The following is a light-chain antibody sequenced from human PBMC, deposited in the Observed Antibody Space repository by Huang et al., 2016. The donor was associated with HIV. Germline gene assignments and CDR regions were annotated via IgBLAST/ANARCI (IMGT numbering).Light chain of an antibody. J-gene: IGKJ3*01. CDR2: AAS. Sequence: IQLTQSPSSLSASVGDRVTIACRASQDISSNLAWYQQKPGKAPNLLIYAASTLESGVPSRFSGGGSGTDFTLTINNLQPEDFATYYCLQLNSYPVTFGPGTNVDV. V-gene: IGKV1-9*01. CDR3: LQLNSYPVT. CDR1: QDISSN.